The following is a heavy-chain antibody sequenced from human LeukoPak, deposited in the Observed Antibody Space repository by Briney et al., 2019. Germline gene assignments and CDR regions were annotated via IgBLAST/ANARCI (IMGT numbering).Heavy chain of an antibody. V-gene: IGHV3-20*04. D-gene: IGHD6-13*01. CDR2: IKWDGANT. Sequence: GGSLRLSCEDPGLSSSHYGMSWVRHAPGEGLEWVCGIKWDGANTHYAQTVKGRVTISTDTATNSLFLQMRRLRAEDTPVYFCVIDVSSNWYSFNFWGEGALLTVSS. CDR3: VIDVSSNWYSFNF. CDR1: GLSSSHYG. J-gene: IGHJ4*02.